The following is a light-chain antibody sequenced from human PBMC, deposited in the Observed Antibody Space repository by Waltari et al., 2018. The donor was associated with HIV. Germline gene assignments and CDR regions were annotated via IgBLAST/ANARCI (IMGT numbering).Light chain of an antibody. J-gene: IGKJ5*01. Sequence: EIVLTQSPGTLSLSPGERATLSCRASQRVSSNYLAWYQQKPGQAPRLLIYGASSRATGIPDRFSGSGSGTDFTLTISRLEPEDFAVYYCQQFGRSHFTFGQGTRLAMK. CDR1: QRVSSNY. CDR2: GAS. V-gene: IGKV3-20*01. CDR3: QQFGRSHFT.